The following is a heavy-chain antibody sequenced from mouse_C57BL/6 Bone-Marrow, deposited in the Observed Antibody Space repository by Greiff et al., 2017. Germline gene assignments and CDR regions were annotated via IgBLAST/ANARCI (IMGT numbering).Heavy chain of an antibody. CDR2: IHPTSGST. CDR3: ARVGWLLLRVAY. J-gene: IGHJ3*01. CDR1: GYTFTSYW. Sequence: QVQLQQPGAELVKPGASVKLSCKASGYTFTSYWMHWVKPRPGQGLEWIGMIHPTSGSTNYNEKFKSKATLTVDKSSSTAYMQLSSLTSEDSAVYYCARVGWLLLRVAYWGQGTLVTVSA. V-gene: IGHV1-64*01. D-gene: IGHD2-3*01.